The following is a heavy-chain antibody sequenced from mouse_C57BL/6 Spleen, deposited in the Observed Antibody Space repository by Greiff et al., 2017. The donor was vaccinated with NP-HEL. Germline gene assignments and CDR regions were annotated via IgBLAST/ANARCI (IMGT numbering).Heavy chain of an antibody. CDR3: ARNMDY. Sequence: SGPELVKPGASVKISCKASGYAFSSSWMNWVKQRPGKGLEWIGRIYPGDGGTNYNGKFKGKATLTADKSSSTAYMQPSSLTSEDSAVYFCARNMDYWGQGTSVTVSS. CDR2: IYPGDGGT. V-gene: IGHV1-82*01. J-gene: IGHJ4*01. CDR1: GYAFSSSW.